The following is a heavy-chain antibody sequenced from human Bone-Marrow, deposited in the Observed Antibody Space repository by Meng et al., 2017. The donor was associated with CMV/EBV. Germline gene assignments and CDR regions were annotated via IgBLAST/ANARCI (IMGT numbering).Heavy chain of an antibody. J-gene: IGHJ4*02. CDR3: ATCTESYYDSRGSFWNF. D-gene: IGHD3-22*01. CDR2: VNPNSGGT. Sequence: ASVKVSCKASGGTFSSYAISWVRQAPGQGLEWMGWVNPNSGGTIYAQKFQGRVTMTRDTSISTAYMELSGLRSDDTAVYYCATCTESYYDSRGSFWNFWGQGALVTIYS. CDR1: GGTFSSYA. V-gene: IGHV1-2*02.